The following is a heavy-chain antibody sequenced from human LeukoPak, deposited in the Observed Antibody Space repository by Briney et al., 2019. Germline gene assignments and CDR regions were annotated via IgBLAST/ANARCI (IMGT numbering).Heavy chain of an antibody. CDR3: ASAPYGGYSPYY. V-gene: IGHV3-48*02. CDR1: GFTFSGHE. D-gene: IGHD4-23*01. J-gene: IGHJ4*02. Sequence: GGSLRLSCAAAGFTFSGHEMNWVRQAPGKGLEWVSYISSSSSTIYYADSVKGRFTISRDNAKNSLYLQMNSLRDEDTAVYYCASAPYGGYSPYYWGQGTLVTVSS. CDR2: ISSSSSTI.